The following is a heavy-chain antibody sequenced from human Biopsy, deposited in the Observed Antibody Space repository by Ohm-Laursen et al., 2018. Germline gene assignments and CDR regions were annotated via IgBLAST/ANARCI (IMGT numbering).Heavy chain of an antibody. CDR1: GYTFTSHD. CDR2: MSPNTGNT. CDR3: ARWETTLGRSLDS. D-gene: IGHD1-26*01. Sequence: ASVKVSCKASGYTFTSHDINWVRQATGQGPEWMGWMSPNTGNTVYAQRFQDRVTMTSDTSTGTAYMELTSLPSDDTAVYFCARWETTLGRSLDSWGQGTLVAVSS. J-gene: IGHJ4*02. V-gene: IGHV1-8*01.